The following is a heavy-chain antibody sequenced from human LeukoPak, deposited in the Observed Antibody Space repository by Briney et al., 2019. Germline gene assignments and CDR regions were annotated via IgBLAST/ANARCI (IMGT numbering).Heavy chain of an antibody. CDR2: ISGSGGST. CDR1: GFTFSSYA. J-gene: IGHJ4*02. V-gene: IGHV3-23*01. CDR3: ATDCSSTSCFDY. D-gene: IGHD2-2*01. Sequence: GGSLRLSCAASGFTFSSYAMSWVRKAPGKGLEWVSAISGSGGSTYYADSVKGRFTISRDNSKNTLYLQMNSLRAEDTAVYYCATDCSSTSCFDYWGQGTLVTVSS.